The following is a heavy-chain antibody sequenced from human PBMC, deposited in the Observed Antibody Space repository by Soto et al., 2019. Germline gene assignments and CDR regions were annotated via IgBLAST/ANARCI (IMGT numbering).Heavy chain of an antibody. D-gene: IGHD3-22*01. CDR2: IYYSGST. CDR1: CGSVSSGSYY. V-gene: IGHV4-61*01. J-gene: IGHJ4*02. CDR3: ARDPKKKYYYDSSGYYDY. Sequence: SETLSLTCTVSCGSVSSGSYYWSWIRQPPGKGLEWIGYIYYSGSTNYNPSLKSRVTISVDTSKNQFSLKLSSVTAADTAVYYCARDPKKKYYYDSSGYYDYWGQGTLVTVSS.